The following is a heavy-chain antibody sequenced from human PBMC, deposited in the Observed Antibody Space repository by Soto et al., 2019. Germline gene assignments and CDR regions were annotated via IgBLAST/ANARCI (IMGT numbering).Heavy chain of an antibody. CDR1: GFTFGDYA. V-gene: IGHV3-49*04. J-gene: IGHJ3*02. CDR2: IRSKAYGGTT. D-gene: IGHD1-26*01. CDR3: TRAERVGATRGAFDI. Sequence: SLRLSCTASGFTFGDYAMSWVRQAPGKGLEWVGFIRSKAYGGTTEYAASVKGRFTISRDDSKSIAYLQMNSLKTEDTAVYYCTRAERVGATRGAFDIWGQGTMVTV.